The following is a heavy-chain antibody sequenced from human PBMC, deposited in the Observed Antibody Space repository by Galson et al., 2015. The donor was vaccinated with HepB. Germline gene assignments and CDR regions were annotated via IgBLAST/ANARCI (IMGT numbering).Heavy chain of an antibody. D-gene: IGHD3-3*02. Sequence: SLRLSCAASQFTFSGYWMSWVRQAPGKGLEWVANINQDGSERYYVDSVRGRFIISRDNAKNSVFLQLNSLRAEDTAVYYCARISPWWGQGTLVTVSS. V-gene: IGHV3-7*03. CDR1: QFTFSGYW. CDR3: ARISPW. J-gene: IGHJ4*02. CDR2: INQDGSER.